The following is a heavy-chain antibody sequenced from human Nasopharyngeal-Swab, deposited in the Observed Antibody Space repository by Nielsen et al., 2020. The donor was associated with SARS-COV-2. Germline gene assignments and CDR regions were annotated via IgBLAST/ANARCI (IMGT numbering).Heavy chain of an antibody. Sequence: SETLSLTCPVSGGSISSGGYYWSWIRQHPGKGLEWIGYIYYSGSTYYNPSLKSRVTISVDTSKNQFSLKLSSVTAADTAVYYCAGVLVTYFDYWGQGTLVTVSS. CDR3: AGVLVTYFDY. V-gene: IGHV4-31*03. CDR1: GGSISSGGYY. CDR2: IYYSGST. D-gene: IGHD2/OR15-2a*01. J-gene: IGHJ4*02.